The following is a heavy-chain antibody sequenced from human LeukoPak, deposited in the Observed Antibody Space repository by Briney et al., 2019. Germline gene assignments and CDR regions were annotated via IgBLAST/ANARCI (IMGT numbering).Heavy chain of an antibody. V-gene: IGHV1-8*01. CDR3: ARVLNPLDSDAFDI. D-gene: IGHD2-2*03. CDR1: GHTFTSYD. J-gene: IGHJ3*02. Sequence: GASVKVSCKASGHTFTSYDINWVRQATGQGLEWMGWMNPNSGNTGYAQKFQGRVTMTRNTSISTAYMELSSLRSEDTAVYYCARVLNPLDSDAFDIWGQGTMVTVSS. CDR2: MNPNSGNT.